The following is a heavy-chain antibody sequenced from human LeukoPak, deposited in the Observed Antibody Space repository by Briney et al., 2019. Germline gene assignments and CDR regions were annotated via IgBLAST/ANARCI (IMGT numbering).Heavy chain of an antibody. CDR1: GFTVITND. Sequence: GGSLRLSCAASGFTVITNDMTWVRQAPGKGLEWVSVLYSDGNTKYADSVQGRFTISRDNSKNTLYLEMNSLSPDDTAVYYCARGVEPLASNTLAYWGEGTLVTVSS. D-gene: IGHD6-13*01. V-gene: IGHV3-53*01. CDR3: ARGVEPLASNTLAY. J-gene: IGHJ4*01. CDR2: LYSDGNT.